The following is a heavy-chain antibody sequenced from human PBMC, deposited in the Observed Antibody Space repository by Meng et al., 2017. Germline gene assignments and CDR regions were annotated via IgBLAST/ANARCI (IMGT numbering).Heavy chain of an antibody. V-gene: IGHV4-59*01. CDR3: ARERLRWLQFSDAFDI. J-gene: IGHJ3*02. CDR2: IYYSGST. D-gene: IGHD5-24*01. CDR1: GGSISSYY. Sequence: SETLSLTCTVSGGSISSYYWSWIRQPPGKGLEWIGYIYYSGSTNYNPSLKSRVTISVDTSKNQFSLKLSSVTAADTAVYYCARERLRWLQFSDAFDIWVQGTMVTVS.